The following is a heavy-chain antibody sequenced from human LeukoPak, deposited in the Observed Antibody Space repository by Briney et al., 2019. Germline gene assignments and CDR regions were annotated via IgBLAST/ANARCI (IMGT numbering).Heavy chain of an antibody. D-gene: IGHD1-26*01. J-gene: IGHJ4*02. CDR2: ISAYNGNT. CDR1: GYTFTSYG. V-gene: IGHV1-18*04. Sequence: ASVKVSCKASGYTFTSYGISWVRQAPGQGLEWMGWISAYNGNTNYAQKLQGRVTMTTDTSTSTAYMELRSLRSDDTAVYYCARDFRWRGATASDYWGQGTLVTASS. CDR3: ARDFRWRGATASDY.